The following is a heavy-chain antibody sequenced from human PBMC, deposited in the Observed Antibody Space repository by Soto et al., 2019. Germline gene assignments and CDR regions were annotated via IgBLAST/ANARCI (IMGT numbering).Heavy chain of an antibody. CDR2: IIPIFGTA. Sequence: GASVKVSCKASGGTFSSYAISWVRQAPGQGLEWMGGIIPIFGTANYAQKFQGRVTITADESTSTAYMELSSLRSEDTAVYYCARPSYYDSSGTNGPFDYWGQGTLVTVSS. J-gene: IGHJ4*02. D-gene: IGHD3-22*01. V-gene: IGHV1-69*13. CDR1: GGTFSSYA. CDR3: ARPSYYDSSGTNGPFDY.